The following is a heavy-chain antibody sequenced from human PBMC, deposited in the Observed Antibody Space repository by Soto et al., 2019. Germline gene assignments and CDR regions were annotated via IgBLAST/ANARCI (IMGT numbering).Heavy chain of an antibody. Sequence: SETRSLTCSVSGGTISGYYWTWIRQPAGKGLEWIGRIYSSGNTKYNPSLQSRVTMSLATSNNQFSLRLTSVTADDKAVYYCARGQRFSDWFDAWGQGTLVTVSS. CDR3: ARGQRFSDWFDA. J-gene: IGHJ5*02. CDR1: GGTISGYY. V-gene: IGHV4-4*07. D-gene: IGHD3-3*01. CDR2: IYSSGNT.